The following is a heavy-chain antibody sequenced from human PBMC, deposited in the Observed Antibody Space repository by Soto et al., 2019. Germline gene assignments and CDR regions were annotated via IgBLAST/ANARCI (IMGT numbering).Heavy chain of an antibody. Sequence: QITLKESGPTLVKPTQTLTLTCTFSGFSLSTSGVGVGWIRQPPGKALEWLALIYWDDDKRSSPSLKSRLPITKDTSKNQVVLTMTNMDPVDTATYYCAHRRGDGVFDYWGQGTLVTVSS. J-gene: IGHJ4*02. CDR2: IYWDDDK. V-gene: IGHV2-5*02. CDR3: AHRRGDGVFDY. D-gene: IGHD2-8*01. CDR1: GFSLSTSGVG.